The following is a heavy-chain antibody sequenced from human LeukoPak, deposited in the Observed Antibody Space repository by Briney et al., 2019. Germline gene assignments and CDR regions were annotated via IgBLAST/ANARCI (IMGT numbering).Heavy chain of an antibody. CDR1: GYTFTSYY. J-gene: IGHJ5*02. D-gene: IGHD3-3*01. Sequence: ASVKVSCKASGYTFTSYYMHWVRQAPGQGLEWMGIINPSGGSTSYAQKFQGRVTMTRDTSISTAYMELSRLRSDDTAVYYCARATGFGVVIKGFDPWGQGTLVTVSS. CDR2: INPSGGST. CDR3: ARATGFGVVIKGFDP. V-gene: IGHV1-46*01.